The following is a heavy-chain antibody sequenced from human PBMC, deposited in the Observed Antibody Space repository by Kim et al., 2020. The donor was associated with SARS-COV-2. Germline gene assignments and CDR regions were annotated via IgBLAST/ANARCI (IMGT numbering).Heavy chain of an antibody. V-gene: IGHV3-48*02. CDR2: IISSSNTA. CDR1: GFSFNTYS. Sequence: GGSLRLSCAASGFSFNTYSMVWVRQAPGKGLEWLSYIISSSNTAYYADSVEGRFTISRDNAKNSLYLQMNSLRDEDTALYYCARDFGFCSGATCPTPPRFDYWGQGTLVTVSS. D-gene: IGHD2-15*01. J-gene: IGHJ4*02. CDR3: ARDFGFCSGATCPTPPRFDY.